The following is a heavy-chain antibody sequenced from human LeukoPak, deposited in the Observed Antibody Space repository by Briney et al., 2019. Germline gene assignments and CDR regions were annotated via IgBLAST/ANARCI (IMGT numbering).Heavy chain of an antibody. J-gene: IGHJ4*02. CDR1: GYTFTGYY. Sequence: ASVKVSCKASGYTFTGYYMHWVRQAPGQGLEWMGWINPNSGGTNYAQKFQGRVTMTRDTSTSTVYMELSSLRSEDTAVYYCARWEQGSWALDYWGQGTLVTVSS. CDR3: ARWEQGSWALDY. D-gene: IGHD6-13*01. V-gene: IGHV1-2*02. CDR2: INPNSGGT.